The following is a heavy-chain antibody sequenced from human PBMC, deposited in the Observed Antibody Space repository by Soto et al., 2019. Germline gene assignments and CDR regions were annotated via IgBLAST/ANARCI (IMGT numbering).Heavy chain of an antibody. J-gene: IGHJ3*02. V-gene: IGHV4-31*03. CDR2: IYYSGST. CDR1: GGSISSGGYY. D-gene: IGHD6-19*01. CDR3: ARDYTVAGTGGNAFDI. Sequence: SETLSLTCTVSGGSISSGGYYWSWIRQHPGKGLEWIGYIYYSGSTYYNPSLKSRVTISVDTSKNQFSLKLSSVTAADTAVYYCARDYTVAGTGGNAFDIWGQGTMVTVSS.